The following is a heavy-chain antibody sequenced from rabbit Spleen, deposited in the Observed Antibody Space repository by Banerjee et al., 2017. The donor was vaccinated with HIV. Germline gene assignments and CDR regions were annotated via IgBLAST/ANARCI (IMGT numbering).Heavy chain of an antibody. CDR2: IYPDSGGST. CDR1: GISLSSED. J-gene: IGHJ4*01. D-gene: IGHD2-1*01. V-gene: IGHV1S40*01. Sequence: QSVEESGGDLVKPGGTLTLTCKASGISLSSEDMSWVRQAPGKGPEWIGCIYPDSGGSTWYASWAKGRFTISKSSSTTVTLQMTSLTAADTATYFCARGSAAMTMVITGFYLTLWGQGTLVTVS. CDR3: ARGSAAMTMVITGFYLTL.